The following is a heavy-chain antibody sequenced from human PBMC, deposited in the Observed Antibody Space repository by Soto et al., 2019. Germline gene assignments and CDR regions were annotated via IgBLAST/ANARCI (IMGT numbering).Heavy chain of an antibody. CDR3: ASWVDFWTTDHRGFDP. CDR1: GYTFTSYG. D-gene: IGHD3-3*01. J-gene: IGHJ5*02. V-gene: IGHV1-18*04. CDR2: ISAYNGNT. Sequence: GASVKVSCKASGYTFTSYGISWVRQAPGQGLEWMGWISAYNGNTNYAQKLQGRVTMTTDTSTSTAYMELRSLRSDDTAAYYCASWVDFWTTDHRGFDPWGQGTQVTVSS.